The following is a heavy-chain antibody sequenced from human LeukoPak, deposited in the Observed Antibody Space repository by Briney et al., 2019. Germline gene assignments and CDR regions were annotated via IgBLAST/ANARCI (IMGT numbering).Heavy chain of an antibody. CDR2: INPNSGGT. J-gene: IGHJ4*02. V-gene: IGHV1-2*02. CDR3: ARYRPAADYFDY. D-gene: IGHD6-13*01. CDR1: GYTFTGYY. Sequence: ASVKVSFKASGYTFTGYYMHWVRQAPGQGLEWMGWINPNSGGTSYAQKFQGRVTMTRDTSIGTAYMELSRLTSGDTAVYYCARYRPAADYFDYWGQGILVTVSS.